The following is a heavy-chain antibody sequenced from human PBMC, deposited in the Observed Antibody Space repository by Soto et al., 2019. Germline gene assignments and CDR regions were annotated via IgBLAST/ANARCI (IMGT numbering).Heavy chain of an antibody. CDR1: GGSISSGDYY. CDR3: ASHDYAHYGMAV. V-gene: IGHV4-30-4*01. CDR2: IYYSGST. Sequence: SETLSLTCTVSGGSISSGDYYWSWIRQPPGKGLEWIGYIYYSGSTYYNPSLKSRVSISVDTSKNQFSLKLSSVTAADTAVYYCASHDYAHYGMAVWGQGTTVTVSS. D-gene: IGHD3-16*01. J-gene: IGHJ6*02.